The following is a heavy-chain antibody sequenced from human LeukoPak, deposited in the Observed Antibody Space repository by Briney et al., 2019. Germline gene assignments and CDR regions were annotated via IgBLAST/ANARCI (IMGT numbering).Heavy chain of an antibody. CDR2: IHHRVGA. D-gene: IGHD2-21*02. J-gene: IGHJ6*02. Sequence: PSETLSRTCIVSGGSVSSTNNFWDWIRHLPGKGLEWIGEIHHRVGANYNPSLWGRVTISADTSKNQFSLHLTSVTAADTATFYCARGPVRDDGLTGISYYFGLDVWGHGTTVTVFS. CDR3: ARGPVRDDGLTGISYYFGLDV. CDR1: GGSVSSTNNF. V-gene: IGHV4-39*07.